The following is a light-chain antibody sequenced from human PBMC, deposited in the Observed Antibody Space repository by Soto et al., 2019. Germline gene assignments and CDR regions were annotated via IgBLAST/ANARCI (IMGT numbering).Light chain of an antibody. V-gene: IGKV3-20*01. Sequence: EIVLTQSPGTLSVSPGERATLSCRASQSVGRNYFAWYQQKPGQAPRLLIYDASSRATGIPDRFSGSGSGTDFTLTISRLAPEDFAVYSCQQYASSPLTFGRGTKVEAK. CDR1: QSVGRNY. CDR2: DAS. CDR3: QQYASSPLT. J-gene: IGKJ4*01.